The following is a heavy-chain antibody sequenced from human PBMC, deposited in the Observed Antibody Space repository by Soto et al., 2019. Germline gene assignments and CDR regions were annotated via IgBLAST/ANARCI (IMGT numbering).Heavy chain of an antibody. V-gene: IGHV4-38-2*02. CDR2: IYHSGST. D-gene: IGHD3-3*01. Sequence: PSETLSLTCAVSGYSISSGYYWGWIRQPPGKGLEWIGSIYHSGSTYYNPSLKSRVTISVDTSKNQFSLKLSSVTAADTAGYYCARDLGTADKYYDFWSGYDETYYYYGMDVWGQGTTVTVSS. CDR1: GYSISSGYY. CDR3: ARDLGTADKYYDFWSGYDETYYYYGMDV. J-gene: IGHJ6*02.